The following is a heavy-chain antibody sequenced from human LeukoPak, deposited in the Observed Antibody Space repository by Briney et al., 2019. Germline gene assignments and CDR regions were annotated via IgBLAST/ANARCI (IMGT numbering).Heavy chain of an antibody. CDR2: IIPNSGGT. CDR1: GYTFTGYY. Sequence: ASVKVSCKASGYTFTGYYMHWVRQAPGQGLEWMGWIIPNSGGTNYAQKFQGRVTMTRDTSISTAYMDLSRLTSDDTAVYYCARTEWDLTDFDYWGQGTLVTVSS. CDR3: ARTEWDLTDFDY. D-gene: IGHD1-26*01. J-gene: IGHJ4*02. V-gene: IGHV1-2*02.